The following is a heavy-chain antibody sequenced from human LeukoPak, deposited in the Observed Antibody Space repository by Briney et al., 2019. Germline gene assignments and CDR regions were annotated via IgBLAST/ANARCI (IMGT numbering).Heavy chain of an antibody. Sequence: PGGSLRLSCAASGFTFSTYSMNWVRQAPGKGLEWISYISYSSSTIYYADSVKGRFTISRDNAKNSLYLQMNSPRAEDTAVYYCARPDDSSGSFPDYWGQGTLVTVSS. V-gene: IGHV3-48*01. D-gene: IGHD3-22*01. CDR3: ARPDDSSGSFPDY. CDR1: GFTFSTYS. CDR2: ISYSSSTI. J-gene: IGHJ4*02.